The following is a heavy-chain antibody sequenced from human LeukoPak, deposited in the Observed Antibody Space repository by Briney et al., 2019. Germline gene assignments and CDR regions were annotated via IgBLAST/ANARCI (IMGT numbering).Heavy chain of an antibody. CDR2: INPSGGST. CDR3: ARGGEPYYDYVGDWFDP. Sequence: ASVKVSCKASGYTFTSYYMHWVRQAPGQGLEWMGIINPSGGSTSYAQKFQGRVTMTRDMSTSTVYMELSSLRSEDTAVYYCARGGEPYYDYVGDWFDPWGQGTLVTVSS. CDR1: GYTFTSYY. D-gene: IGHD3-16*01. V-gene: IGHV1-46*01. J-gene: IGHJ5*02.